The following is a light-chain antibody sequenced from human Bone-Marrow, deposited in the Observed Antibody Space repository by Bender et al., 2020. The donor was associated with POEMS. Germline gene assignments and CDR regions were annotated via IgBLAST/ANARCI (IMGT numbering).Light chain of an antibody. Sequence: QSALTQPASVSGSPGQSITISCTGTSSDVGKYNTVSWYQQHPGKAPKLILYEGSKRPSGVSNRFSGSKSGNTASLTISGLQAEDEADYYCCSYAGSTTLVFGGGTKLTVL. V-gene: IGLV2-23*01. CDR2: EGS. J-gene: IGLJ2*01. CDR1: SSDVGKYNT. CDR3: CSYAGSTTLV.